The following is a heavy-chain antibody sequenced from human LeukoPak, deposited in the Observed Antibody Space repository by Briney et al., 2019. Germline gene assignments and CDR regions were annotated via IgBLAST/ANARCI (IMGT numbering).Heavy chain of an antibody. Sequence: PGGSLRLSCAASGFSFSNYAMTWVRQAPGKGLEWVSGISGSGGSTWYADSVKVRFTISRANSKNMIYLQMSSLRAEDTALYYCVRAPRYDLAGFYFDYWGQGTLVTVSS. D-gene: IGHD3-3*01. CDR1: GFSFSNYA. CDR3: VRAPRYDLAGFYFDY. J-gene: IGHJ4*02. V-gene: IGHV3-23*01. CDR2: ISGSGGST.